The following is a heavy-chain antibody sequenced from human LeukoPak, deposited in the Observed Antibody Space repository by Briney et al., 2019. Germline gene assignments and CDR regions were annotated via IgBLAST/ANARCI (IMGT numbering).Heavy chain of an antibody. CDR2: IYYSESA. D-gene: IGHD5-24*01. CDR1: GGSISSYY. J-gene: IGHJ3*01. Sequence: SETLSLTCTVSGGSISSYYWSWIRQPPGKGLEWIGYIYYSESANYNPSLKSRVTISVDTSKNQFSLKVRSVTAEDTAVYYCARGRDGYNPWGQGTMVTVSS. V-gene: IGHV4-59*01. CDR3: ARGRDGYNP.